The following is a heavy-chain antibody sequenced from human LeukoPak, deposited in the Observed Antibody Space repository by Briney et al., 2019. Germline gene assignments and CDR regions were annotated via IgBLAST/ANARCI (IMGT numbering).Heavy chain of an antibody. Sequence: ASVKVSCKASGYTFTSYGISWVRQAPGQGLEWMGWISAYNGNTNYAQKLQGRVTITTDTSTSTAYMELRSLRSDDTAVYYCARGVSEPYSSGWYPLDYWGQGTLVTVSS. CDR2: ISAYNGNT. CDR3: ARGVSEPYSSGWYPLDY. CDR1: GYTFTSYG. J-gene: IGHJ4*02. D-gene: IGHD6-19*01. V-gene: IGHV1-18*01.